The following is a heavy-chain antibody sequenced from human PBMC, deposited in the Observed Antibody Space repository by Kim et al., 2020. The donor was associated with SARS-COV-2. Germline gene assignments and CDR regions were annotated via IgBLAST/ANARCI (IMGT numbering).Heavy chain of an antibody. Sequence: GRSLRLSCSVSGFTFNTYGMHWVRQAPGKGLEWVAVIWFDGSDQYYADSVKGRFTISRDNSKDTLYLQMRSLRVEDTALYYCARGPHYDSWSGYSDYYYGMDVWGQGTTVTVS. CDR1: GFTFNTYG. CDR2: IWFDGSDQ. D-gene: IGHD3-3*01. CDR3: ARGPHYDSWSGYSDYYYGMDV. V-gene: IGHV3-33*01. J-gene: IGHJ6*02.